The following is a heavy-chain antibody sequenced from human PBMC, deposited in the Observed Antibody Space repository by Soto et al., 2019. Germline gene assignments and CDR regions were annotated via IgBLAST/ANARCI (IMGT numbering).Heavy chain of an antibody. D-gene: IGHD6-13*01. V-gene: IGHV3-66*01. J-gene: IGHJ6*03. CDR1: GFTVSSNY. CDR3: ASSGGDSSSWSDYYYYYMDV. Sequence: PGGSLTLSCAASGFTVSSNYMSWVRQAPGKGLEWVSVIYSGGSTHYADSVKGRFTISRDNSKNTLYLQMNSLRAEDTAVYYCASSGGDSSSWSDYYYYYMDVWGKGTTVTVSS. CDR2: IYSGGST.